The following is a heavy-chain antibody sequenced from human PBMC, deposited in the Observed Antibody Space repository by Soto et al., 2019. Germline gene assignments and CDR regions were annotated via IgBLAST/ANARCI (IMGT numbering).Heavy chain of an antibody. D-gene: IGHD3-22*01. CDR3: ARVNYYDSSGYIRYYYYYGMDV. Sequence: ASVKVSCKASGYTFTSYYMHCVRQAPGQGLEWMGIINPSGGSTSYAQKFQGRVTMTRDTSTSTVYMELSSLRSEDTAVYYCARVNYYDSSGYIRYYYYYGMDVWGQGTTVTVSS. J-gene: IGHJ6*02. CDR2: INPSGGST. V-gene: IGHV1-46*01. CDR1: GYTFTSYY.